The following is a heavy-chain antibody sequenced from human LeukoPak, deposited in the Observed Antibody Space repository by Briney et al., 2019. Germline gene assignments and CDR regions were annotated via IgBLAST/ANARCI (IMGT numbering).Heavy chain of an antibody. Sequence: SVKVSCKASGGTFSSYAISWVRQAPGQGLEWMGGIIPIFGTANYAQKFQGRVTITTDESTSTAYMELSSLRSEDTAVYYCARRYCSSTSRRQGWFDPWGQGTLVTVSS. J-gene: IGHJ5*02. CDR3: ARRYCSSTSRRQGWFDP. V-gene: IGHV1-69*05. CDR2: IIPIFGTA. D-gene: IGHD2-2*01. CDR1: GGTFSSYA.